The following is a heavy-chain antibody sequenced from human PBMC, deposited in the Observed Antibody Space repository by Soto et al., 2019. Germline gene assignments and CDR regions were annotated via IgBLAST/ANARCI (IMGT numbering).Heavy chain of an antibody. J-gene: IGHJ4*02. V-gene: IGHV4-34*01. Sequence: QVQLQQWGAGLLKPSETLSLPCAVYGGSFSGYYWSWIRQPPGKGLEWIGEINHSGSTNYNPSLQSRVTISVDTSKNQFSLKLSSVTAADTAVYYCARGRGYDILTGYPRPGFSHFDYWGQGTLVTVSS. D-gene: IGHD3-9*01. CDR1: GGSFSGYY. CDR2: INHSGST. CDR3: ARGRGYDILTGYPRPGFSHFDY.